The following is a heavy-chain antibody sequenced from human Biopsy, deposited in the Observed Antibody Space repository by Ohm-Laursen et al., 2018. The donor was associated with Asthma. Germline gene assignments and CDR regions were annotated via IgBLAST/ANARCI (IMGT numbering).Heavy chain of an antibody. CDR1: GFTFSSYS. J-gene: IGHJ4*02. V-gene: IGHV3-21*04. D-gene: IGHD1-26*01. CDR3: AKDKRYSGSYFDY. CDR2: ISSSSSYI. Sequence: SLRLSCAASGFTFSSYSMNWVRQAPGKGLEWVSSISSSSSYIYYADSVKGRFTISRDNAENTLYLQMNSLRAEDTAVYYCAKDKRYSGSYFDYWGQGTLVTVSS.